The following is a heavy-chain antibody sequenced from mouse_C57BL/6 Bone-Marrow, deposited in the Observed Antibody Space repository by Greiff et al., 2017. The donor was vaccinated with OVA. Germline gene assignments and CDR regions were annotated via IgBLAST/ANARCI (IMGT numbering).Heavy chain of an antibody. CDR2: INPNNGGT. V-gene: IGHV1-26*01. Sequence: EVQLQQSGPELVKPGASVKISCKASGYTFTDYYMNWVKQSHGKSLEWIGDINPNNGGTSYNQKFKGKATLTVDKSSSTAYMELRSLTSEDSAVYYCARPGRGYYDAMDYWGQGTSVTVSS. CDR1: GYTFTDYY. CDR3: ARPGRGYYDAMDY. J-gene: IGHJ4*01. D-gene: IGHD3-3*01.